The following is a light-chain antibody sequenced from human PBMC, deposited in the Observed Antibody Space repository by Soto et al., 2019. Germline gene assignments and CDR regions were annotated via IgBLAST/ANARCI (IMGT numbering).Light chain of an antibody. Sequence: QSALTQPPSASGSPGQSVTISCTGTSSDVATSKSVSWYQQHPGKAPKLLIYEVSKRPSGVPDRFSGAESGNTASLTVSGLQAEDEADYYCSSYAGSNIVFGTGTKVTVL. CDR3: SSYAGSNIV. CDR1: SSDVATSKS. J-gene: IGLJ1*01. CDR2: EVS. V-gene: IGLV2-8*01.